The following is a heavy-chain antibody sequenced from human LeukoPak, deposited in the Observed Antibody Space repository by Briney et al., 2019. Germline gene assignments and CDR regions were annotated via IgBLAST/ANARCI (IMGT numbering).Heavy chain of an antibody. V-gene: IGHV3-7*03. CDR2: IKNDGSET. D-gene: IGHD6-19*01. CDR1: GFNFRDHW. J-gene: IGHJ4*02. CDR3: VKNDGWFHLAQ. Sequence: GGSLRLSCAVSGFNFRDHWMDWVRQAPGKGLQWVGHIKNDGSETYYLDSLKGRFSISRDNTNNALYLQMNSLRVEDTAVYYCVKNDGWFHLAQWGQGTLVTVSS.